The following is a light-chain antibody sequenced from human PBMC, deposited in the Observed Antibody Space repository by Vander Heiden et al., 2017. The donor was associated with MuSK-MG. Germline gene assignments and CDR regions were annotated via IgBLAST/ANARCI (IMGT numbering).Light chain of an antibody. J-gene: IGKJ3*01. Sequence: DIQMTQSPSSLSASVGDRVTISCQASQDISKSLNWYQQKPGKAPQLLIFDASKLAVGVPSRFSGGGSGTDFTFTISSLQSEDYATYFCQEYDDLLFTFGPGTTVDI. CDR1: QDISKS. CDR3: QEYDDLLFT. V-gene: IGKV1-33*01. CDR2: DAS.